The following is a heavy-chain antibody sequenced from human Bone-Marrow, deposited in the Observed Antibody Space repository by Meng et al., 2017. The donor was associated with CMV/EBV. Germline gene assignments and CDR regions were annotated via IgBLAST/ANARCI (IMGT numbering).Heavy chain of an antibody. J-gene: IGHJ6*02. CDR1: GFTFTYYA. V-gene: IGHV3-33*06. Sequence: GESLKISCATSGFTFTYYAMHWVRQAPGKGLEWVAIIWYDASNKYYADSVKGRFTISRDNSKNTLYLQMNSLRAEDTAVYFCAKARSSSWMDYSMDVWGQRTTVAASS. CDR3: AKARSSSWMDYSMDV. D-gene: IGHD6-6*01. CDR2: IWYDASNK.